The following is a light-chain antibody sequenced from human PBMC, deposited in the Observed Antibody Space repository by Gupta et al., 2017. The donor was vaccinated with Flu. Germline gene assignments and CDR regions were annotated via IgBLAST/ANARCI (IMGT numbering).Light chain of an antibody. J-gene: IGLJ1*01. V-gene: IGLV3-1*01. CDR1: KLGDKY. Sequence: SYELTQPPSVSVAPGQTASITCSGDKLGDKYASWYQQKPGQSPVLVIYQDNKRPSGIPDRFSGSNSGNTATLTISGTQAMDEAYYYCQAWDSNTLYVFGTGPKVTVL. CDR3: QAWDSNTLYV. CDR2: QDN.